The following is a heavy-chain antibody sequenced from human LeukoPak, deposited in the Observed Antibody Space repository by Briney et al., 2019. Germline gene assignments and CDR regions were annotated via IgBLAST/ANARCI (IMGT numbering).Heavy chain of an antibody. V-gene: IGHV1-2*02. CDR1: GYTFTGYC. J-gene: IGHJ4*02. CDR3: ARGIAVAGRIYFVRY. CDR2: INPNSGGT. Sequence: GASVKVSCKASGYTFTGYCMHWVRQAPGQGLEWMGWINPNSGGTNYAQKFQGRVTMTRDTSISTAYMELSRLRSDDTAVYYCARGIAVAGRIYFVRYWGQGTLVTVSS. D-gene: IGHD6-19*01.